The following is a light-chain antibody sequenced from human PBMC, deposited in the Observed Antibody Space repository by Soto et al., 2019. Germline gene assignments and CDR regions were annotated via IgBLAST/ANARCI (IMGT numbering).Light chain of an antibody. CDR3: CAYAGSGTVV. V-gene: IGLV2-23*01. CDR1: SSDVGGYKY. J-gene: IGLJ3*02. Sequence: QSALTQPASVSGSPGQSITISCTGTSSDVGGYKYVSWYQQHPGKAPKVMIYEATKRPSGVSNRFSGSKSGNTASLTISGLQAEDEADYYCCAYAGSGTVVFGGGTKLTVL. CDR2: EAT.